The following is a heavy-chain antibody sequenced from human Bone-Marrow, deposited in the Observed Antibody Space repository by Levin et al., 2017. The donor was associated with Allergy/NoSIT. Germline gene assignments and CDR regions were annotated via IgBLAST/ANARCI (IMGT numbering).Heavy chain of an antibody. Sequence: PSETLSLTCTVSGASFSRYQWTWIRQSPGRALEWIGYIYSSGSTKYNPSLKSRVTMSVDSSKNQFSLKLSSVTAADSAVYCCARAVVLSVDADIIRYSNYVDVWGKGSTVTVSS. CDR3: ARAVVLSVDADIIRYSNYVDV. D-gene: IGHD5-18*01. CDR1: GASFSRYQ. V-gene: IGHV4-59*01. CDR2: IYSSGST. J-gene: IGHJ6*04.